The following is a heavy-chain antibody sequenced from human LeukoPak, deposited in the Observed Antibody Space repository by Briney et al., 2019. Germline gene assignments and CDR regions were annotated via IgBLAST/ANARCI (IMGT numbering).Heavy chain of an antibody. V-gene: IGHV1-24*01. CDR2: FDPEDGET. CDR3: ARLDSSGWLDY. D-gene: IGHD6-19*01. J-gene: IGHJ4*02. Sequence: ASVKVSCKVSGYTLTELSMHWVRQAPGKGLEWMGGFDPEDGETIYAQKLQGRVTMTTDTSTSTAYMELWSLGSDDTAVYYCARLDSSGWLDYWGQGTLVTVSS. CDR1: GYTLTELS.